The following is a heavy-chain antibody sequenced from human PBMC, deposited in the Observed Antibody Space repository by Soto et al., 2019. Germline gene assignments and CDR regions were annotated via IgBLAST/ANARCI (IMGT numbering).Heavy chain of an antibody. J-gene: IGHJ4*02. CDR3: ARSQTGTTRFDY. Sequence: QVQLVESGGGVVQPGRSLRLSCAASGFTFSSYDMHWVRQAPGKGLEWVAVISYDGSNKYYADSVKGRFTISRDNSKNTLYLQMNSLRAEDTAVYYCARSQTGTTRFDYWGQGTLVTVSS. CDR1: GFTFSSYD. CDR2: ISYDGSNK. V-gene: IGHV3-30-3*01. D-gene: IGHD1-7*01.